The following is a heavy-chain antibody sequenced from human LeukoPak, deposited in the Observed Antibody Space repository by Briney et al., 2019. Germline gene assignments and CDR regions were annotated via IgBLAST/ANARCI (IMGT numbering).Heavy chain of an antibody. CDR1: GGSFSDYY. CDR2: INHSGST. CDR3: ARRGYTYGWGWFDP. Sequence: SETLSLTCGVYGGSFSDYYWSWIRQPPGKGLEWIGEINHSGSTNYNPSLKSRVTISVDTSKNQFSLKVNSVTAADTAVYYCARRGYTYGWGWFDPWGQGTLVTASS. J-gene: IGHJ5*02. D-gene: IGHD5-18*01. V-gene: IGHV4-34*01.